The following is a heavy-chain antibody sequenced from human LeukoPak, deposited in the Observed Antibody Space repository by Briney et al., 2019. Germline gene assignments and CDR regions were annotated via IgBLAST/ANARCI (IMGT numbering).Heavy chain of an antibody. CDR3: ARDALRGWFDP. V-gene: IGHV3-33*01. J-gene: IGHJ5*02. Sequence: GRSLRLSGAASGFTFSSYGMHWVRQAPGKGLEWVAVIWYDGSNKYYADSVKGRFTISRDNSKNTLYLQMNSLRAEDAAVYYCARDALRGWFDPWGQGTLVTVSS. CDR2: IWYDGSNK. CDR1: GFTFSSYG.